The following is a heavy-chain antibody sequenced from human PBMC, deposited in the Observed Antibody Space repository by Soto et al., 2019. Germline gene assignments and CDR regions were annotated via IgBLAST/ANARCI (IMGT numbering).Heavy chain of an antibody. CDR2: IVVGSGNT. CDR1: GFTFTSSA. V-gene: IGHV1-58*01. D-gene: IGHD3-22*01. Sequence: GASVKVSSKASGFTFTSSAVQWVGQARGQRLEWLGWIVVGSGNTNYAQKFQERVTITRDMSTSTAYMELSSLRSEDTAVYYCAAGIMRRIYYYDSSGYYYDYWGQGTLVTVSS. CDR3: AAGIMRRIYYYDSSGYYYDY. J-gene: IGHJ4*02.